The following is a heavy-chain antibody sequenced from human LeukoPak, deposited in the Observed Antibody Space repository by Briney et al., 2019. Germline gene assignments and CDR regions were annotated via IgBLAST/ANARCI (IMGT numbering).Heavy chain of an antibody. CDR2: IRYDGSNK. J-gene: IGHJ4*02. CDR1: GFTFSSYG. Sequence: GGSLRLSCAASGFTFSSYGMHWVRQAPRKGLEWVAFIRYDGSNKYYADSVKGRFTISRDNSKNTLYLQMNSLRAEDTAVYYCAKEMGQEAAGPTDYWGQGTLVTVSS. D-gene: IGHD6-13*01. CDR3: AKEMGQEAAGPTDY. V-gene: IGHV3-30*02.